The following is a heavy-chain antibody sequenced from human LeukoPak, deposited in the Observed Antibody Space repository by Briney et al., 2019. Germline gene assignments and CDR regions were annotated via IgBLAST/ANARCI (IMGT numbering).Heavy chain of an antibody. J-gene: IGHJ4*02. D-gene: IGHD6-6*01. Sequence: SETLSLTCTVSDGSITNYDWSWVRQPPGKGLEFIGHVHYSGTTNYNPSLRSRVTISIDTSKQHFFLKLKSVTAADTAVYYCARGLSDSSSPFDYWGQGTLVTVSS. V-gene: IGHV4-59*01. CDR1: DGSITNYD. CDR2: VHYSGTT. CDR3: ARGLSDSSSPFDY.